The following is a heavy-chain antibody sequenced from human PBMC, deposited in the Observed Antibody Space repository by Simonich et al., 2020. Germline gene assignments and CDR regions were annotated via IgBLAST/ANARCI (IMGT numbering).Heavy chain of an antibody. Sequence: EVQLVESGGGLVQPRGSLRLSCAASGFTFRRYEMNWVRQAPGKGLEWVSYISSSGSTIYYADSVKGRFTISRDNAKNSLYLQMNSLRAEDTAVYYCARDRGSSAFDIWGQGTMVTVSS. D-gene: IGHD6-6*01. CDR1: GFTFRRYE. J-gene: IGHJ3*02. V-gene: IGHV3-48*03. CDR3: ARDRGSSAFDI. CDR2: ISSSGSTI.